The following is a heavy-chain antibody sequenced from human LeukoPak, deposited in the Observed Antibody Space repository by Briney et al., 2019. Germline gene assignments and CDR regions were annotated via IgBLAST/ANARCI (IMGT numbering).Heavy chain of an antibody. CDR2: IYYSGST. J-gene: IGHJ5*02. Sequence: PSETLSLTCTVSDDSISDYYRGWIRQPPGKGLEWIGYIYYSGSTNYNPSLKSRVTISVDTSKNQFSLKLSSVTAADTAVYYCARDLNPGAGLYWFDPWGQGTLVTVSS. V-gene: IGHV4-59*01. CDR3: ARDLNPGAGLYWFDP. CDR1: DDSISDYY. D-gene: IGHD1-14*01.